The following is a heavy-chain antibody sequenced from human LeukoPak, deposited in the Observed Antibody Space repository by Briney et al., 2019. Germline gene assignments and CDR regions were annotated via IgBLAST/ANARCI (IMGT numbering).Heavy chain of an antibody. CDR3: ARDGPRYDSSGYYYVGYYHGMDV. D-gene: IGHD3-22*01. CDR1: GFTFSSYE. J-gene: IGHJ6*02. V-gene: IGHV3-48*03. Sequence: GGSLRLSCAASGFTFSSYEMNWVRQAPGKGLEWVSYISSSGSTIYYADSVKGRFTISRDNAKNSLYLQMNSLRAEDTAVYYCARDGPRYDSSGYYYVGYYHGMDVWGQGTTVTVSS. CDR2: ISSSGSTI.